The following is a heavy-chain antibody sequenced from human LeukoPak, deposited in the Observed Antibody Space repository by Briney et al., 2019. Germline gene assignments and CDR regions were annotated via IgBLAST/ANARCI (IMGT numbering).Heavy chain of an antibody. Sequence: GGSLRLSCAASGFTFSGSAMHWVRQASGKGLEWVGRIRSKANSYATAYAASVKGRFTISRDDSKNTAYLQMNSLKTEDTAVYYCTRDGTYDYGDCDTGYMDVWGQGTTVTVSS. D-gene: IGHD4-17*01. CDR2: IRSKANSYAT. V-gene: IGHV3-73*01. CDR3: TRDGTYDYGDCDTGYMDV. CDR1: GFTFSGSA. J-gene: IGHJ6*02.